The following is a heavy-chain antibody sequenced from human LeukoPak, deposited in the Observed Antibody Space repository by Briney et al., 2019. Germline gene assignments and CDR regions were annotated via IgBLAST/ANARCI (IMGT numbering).Heavy chain of an antibody. CDR2: ISYDGSNK. J-gene: IGHJ4*02. CDR3: TRGMDIVIVPAATLDY. D-gene: IGHD2-2*03. Sequence: PGGSLRLCCAASGFTFSSYAMHWGRQAPGKGLEWVAVISYDGSNKYYADSVKGRFTISRDNSKNTLYLQMNSLRAEDTAVYYCTRGMDIVIVPAATLDYWGQGTLVTVSS. V-gene: IGHV3-30*04. CDR1: GFTFSSYA.